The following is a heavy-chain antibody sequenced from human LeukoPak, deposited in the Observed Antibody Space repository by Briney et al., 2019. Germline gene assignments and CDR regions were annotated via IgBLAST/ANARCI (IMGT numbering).Heavy chain of an antibody. CDR2: ISGSGGST. J-gene: IGHJ4*02. V-gene: IGHV3-23*01. CDR1: GFTFSSYA. D-gene: IGHD3-9*01. Sequence: TGGSLRLSCAASGFTFSSYAMSWVRQAPGKGLEWVSAISGSGGSTYYADSVKGRFTISRDNSKNTLYLQMNSLRAEDTAVYYCAKAPDLLTGYCFDYWGQGTLVTVSS. CDR3: AKAPDLLTGYCFDY.